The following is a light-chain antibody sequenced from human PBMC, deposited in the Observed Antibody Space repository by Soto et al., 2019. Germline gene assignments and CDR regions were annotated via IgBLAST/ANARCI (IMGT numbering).Light chain of an antibody. CDR2: EAS. J-gene: IGKJ5*01. CDR1: QNVRNY. Sequence: EIVLTQSPATLSLSPGERATLSCRASQNVRNYLAWYQHKPGQAPRLLIYEASNRATGIPARFSGSGSGTDFTLTISSLEPEDFAVYYCQQHNNWPRLTFGQGTRLEIK. CDR3: QQHNNWPRLT. V-gene: IGKV3-11*01.